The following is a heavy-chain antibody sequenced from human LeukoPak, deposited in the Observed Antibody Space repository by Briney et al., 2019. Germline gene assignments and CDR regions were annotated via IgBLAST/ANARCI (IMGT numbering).Heavy chain of an antibody. Sequence: PGGSLRLSYAPSGFTFSSYAMSWVCQAPGKGLEWVAVISGGGSGTYYADSVRGRFTISRDNSKNTVYLQMNSLRAEDTAIYYCAKAVGGSGYFSRDAFDIWGQGTMVTVSS. V-gene: IGHV3-23*01. CDR2: ISGGGSGT. CDR1: GFTFSSYA. D-gene: IGHD3-22*01. CDR3: AKAVGGSGYFSRDAFDI. J-gene: IGHJ3*02.